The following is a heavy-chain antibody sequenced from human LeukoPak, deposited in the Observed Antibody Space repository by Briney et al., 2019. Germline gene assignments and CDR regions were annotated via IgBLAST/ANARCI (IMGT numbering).Heavy chain of an antibody. Sequence: SETLSLTCSDSGGSLSGHYWTWLRQPPGKGLEWIGQIHYTGKPDYNPSLKSRITISVDTSKNQVSLQVSSVTAADSAIYYCARFGVDYDMDVWGHGTTVTVFS. CDR2: IHYTGKP. V-gene: IGHV4-59*11. J-gene: IGHJ6*02. CDR3: ARFGVDYDMDV. D-gene: IGHD3-16*01. CDR1: GGSLSGHY.